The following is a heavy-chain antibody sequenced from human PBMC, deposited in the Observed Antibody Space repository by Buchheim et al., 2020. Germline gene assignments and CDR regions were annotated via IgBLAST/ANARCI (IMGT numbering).Heavy chain of an antibody. Sequence: EVHLEQSGAEVKKPGESLKISCKASGYTFTSHWIGWVRQMPGKGLEWMGIIYPGDSEGRYSPSFQGQVTVSADKSISTAYLQWSSLKASETAMYYCAKGGDSGYDYFDHWGQGTL. CDR2: IYPGDSEG. CDR3: AKGGDSGYDYFDH. CDR1: GYTFTSHW. J-gene: IGHJ4*02. V-gene: IGHV5-51*03. D-gene: IGHD5-12*01.